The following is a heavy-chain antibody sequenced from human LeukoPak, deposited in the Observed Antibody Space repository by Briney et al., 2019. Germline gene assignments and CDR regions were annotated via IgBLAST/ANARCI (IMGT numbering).Heavy chain of an antibody. CDR1: GFTVSSNY. Sequence: GGSLRLSCAASGFTVSSNYMSWVRQAPGKGLEWVSVIYSGGSTYYADSVKGRFTISRDNARNFLYLQMNSLRFEDTALYYCSKDRGSGEDNWKWLPLQWGRGALVTVSS. V-gene: IGHV3-53*05. CDR3: SKDRGSGEDNWKWLPLQ. J-gene: IGHJ4*02. D-gene: IGHD1-20*01. CDR2: IYSGGST.